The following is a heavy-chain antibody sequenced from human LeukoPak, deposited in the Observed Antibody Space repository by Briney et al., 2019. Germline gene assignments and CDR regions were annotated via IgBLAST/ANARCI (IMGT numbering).Heavy chain of an antibody. CDR1: GYTFTSYG. D-gene: IGHD2-15*01. V-gene: IGHV1-18*01. Sequence: ASVKVSCKPSGYTFTSYGISWVRPAPGRGVEWMGWISAYKGNTNYEQKLQGRVTLTTDTSTSTAYMELGSLRSDKTAVYYCARAHEGIGYSSVGSCGSNWFDPWGQGTLVTVSS. J-gene: IGHJ5*02. CDR2: ISAYKGNT. CDR3: ARAHEGIGYSSVGSCGSNWFDP.